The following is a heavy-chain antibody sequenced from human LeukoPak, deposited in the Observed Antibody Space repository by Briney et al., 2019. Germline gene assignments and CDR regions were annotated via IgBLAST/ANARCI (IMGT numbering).Heavy chain of an antibody. J-gene: IGHJ6*03. CDR1: GYTFTSYG. V-gene: IGHV1-18*01. Sequence: ASVNVSCKASGYTFTSYGISWVRQAPGQGLEWMGWISAYNGNTNYAQKLQGRVTMTTDTSTSTAYMELRSLRSDDTAVYYCAREGAQYQLRTYMDVWGKGTTVTVSS. CDR3: AREGAQYQLRTYMDV. D-gene: IGHD2-2*01. CDR2: ISAYNGNT.